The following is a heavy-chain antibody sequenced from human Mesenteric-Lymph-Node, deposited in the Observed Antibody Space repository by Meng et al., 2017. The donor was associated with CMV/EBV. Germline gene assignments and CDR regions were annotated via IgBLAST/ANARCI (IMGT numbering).Heavy chain of an antibody. V-gene: IGHV4-34*01. CDR1: GGSFSGYY. CDR2: INHSGST. D-gene: IGHD3-9*01. J-gene: IGHJ4*02. CDR3: ARGSSYDILTGYFDY. Sequence: QLHQWGPGLLKPSETLSVTCAVYGGSFSGYYWNWIRQSPEKGLEWIGEINHSGSTTYNPSFTSRIIISVDTSTNQISLNMSSVTAADTAVYYCARGSSYDILTGYFDYWGQGALVTVSS.